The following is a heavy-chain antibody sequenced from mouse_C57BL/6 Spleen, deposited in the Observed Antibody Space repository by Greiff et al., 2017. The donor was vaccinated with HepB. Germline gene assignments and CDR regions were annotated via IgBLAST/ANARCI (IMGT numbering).Heavy chain of an antibody. J-gene: IGHJ4*01. Sequence: VQLQQSGAELVRPGTSVKVSCKASGYAFTNYLIEWVKQRPGQGLEWIGVINPGSGGTNYNEKCKGKDTLTADKSSSTAYMQLSSLTSEDSAVYVYARRGVCDYAMDYWGQGASVTVSS. CDR3: ARRGVCDYAMDY. CDR2: INPGSGGT. CDR1: GYAFTNYL. V-gene: IGHV1-54*01. D-gene: IGHD2-10*02.